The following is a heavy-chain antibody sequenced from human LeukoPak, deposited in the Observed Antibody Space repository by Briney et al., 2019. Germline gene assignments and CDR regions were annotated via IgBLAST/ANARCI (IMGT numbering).Heavy chain of an antibody. Sequence: PGGSLRLSCAASGLTVSSSYMHWVRQPPGKGLEWISVIYRDNTIYYADSVKDRFTISRDDSKNTLSLQMNSLRVEDTAVYYCAKPGSSRGIAGRRPTKYYFDYWGQGTLVTVSS. V-gene: IGHV3-66*04. J-gene: IGHJ4*02. CDR1: GLTVSSSY. CDR3: AKPGSSRGIAGRRPTKYYFDY. D-gene: IGHD6-6*01. CDR2: IYRDNTI.